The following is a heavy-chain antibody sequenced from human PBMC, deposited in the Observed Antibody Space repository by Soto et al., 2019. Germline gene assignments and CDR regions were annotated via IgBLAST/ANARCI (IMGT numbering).Heavy chain of an antibody. J-gene: IGHJ4*02. CDR3: ARHEGVGVVVAATPDLPMFSFDY. CDR1: GGSISSSSYY. V-gene: IGHV4-39*01. Sequence: QLQLQESGPGLVKPSETLSLTCTVSGGSISSSSYYWGWIRQPPGKGLEWIGSIYYSGSTYYNPSLKSRVTISVDTSKNQFSLKLSSVTAADTAVYYCARHEGVGVVVAATPDLPMFSFDYWGQGTLVTVSS. D-gene: IGHD2-15*01. CDR2: IYYSGST.